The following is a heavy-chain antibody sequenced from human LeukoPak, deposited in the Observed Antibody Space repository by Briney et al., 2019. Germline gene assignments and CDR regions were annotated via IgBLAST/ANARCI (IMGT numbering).Heavy chain of an antibody. CDR3: VRVGDDYNFDY. CDR1: GFTLSNYW. CDR2: VKGDGTFT. J-gene: IGHJ4*02. D-gene: IGHD5-24*01. V-gene: IGHV3-74*01. Sequence: GGSLTLSCAASGFTLSNYWMHWVRQAPGKGLVWVSRVKGDGTFTNYADSVKGRFTISRDNAKYTLYLQMHSLRAEDTAIYYCVRVGDDYNFDYWGQGSLVTVSS.